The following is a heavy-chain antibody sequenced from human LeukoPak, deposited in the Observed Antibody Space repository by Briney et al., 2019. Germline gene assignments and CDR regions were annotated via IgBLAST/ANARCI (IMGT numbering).Heavy chain of an antibody. Sequence: ASVKVSCKASGCTFTSYYMHWVRQAPGQGLEWMGIINPSGGSTSYAQKFQGRVTMTRDTSTSTVYMELSSLRSEDTAVYYCASTYYYDSSGYGLVRLGPFDYWGQGTLVTVSS. D-gene: IGHD3-22*01. CDR1: GCTFTSYY. CDR2: INPSGGST. CDR3: ASTYYYDSSGYGLVRLGPFDY. J-gene: IGHJ4*02. V-gene: IGHV1-46*01.